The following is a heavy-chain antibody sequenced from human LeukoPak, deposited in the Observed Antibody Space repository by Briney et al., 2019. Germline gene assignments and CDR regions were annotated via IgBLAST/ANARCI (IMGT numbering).Heavy chain of an antibody. CDR3: ARALRRYFDWRFRFDP. Sequence: GGSLRLSCAASGFTFSSYSMNWVRQAPGKGLEWVSSISSSSSYIYYADSVKGRFTISRDNAKNSLYLQMNSLRAEDTAVYYCARALRRYFDWRFRFDPWGQGTLVTVSS. D-gene: IGHD3-9*01. J-gene: IGHJ5*02. CDR2: ISSSSSYI. V-gene: IGHV3-21*04. CDR1: GFTFSSYS.